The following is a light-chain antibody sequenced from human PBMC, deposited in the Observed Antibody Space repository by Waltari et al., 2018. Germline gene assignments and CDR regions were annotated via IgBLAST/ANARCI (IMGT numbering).Light chain of an antibody. CDR3: CSYTITTTRV. CDR2: DVN. V-gene: IGLV2-14*03. J-gene: IGLJ1*01. Sequence: QSALIQPASVSGSPGQSITIPCARTSNDVGAFRYVSWYQQHPDRAPKVIIYDVNKRPSGVSNRFSGSKSGNTASLTISGLQPEDEADYYCCSYTITTTRVFGTGTKVTVL. CDR1: SNDVGAFRY.